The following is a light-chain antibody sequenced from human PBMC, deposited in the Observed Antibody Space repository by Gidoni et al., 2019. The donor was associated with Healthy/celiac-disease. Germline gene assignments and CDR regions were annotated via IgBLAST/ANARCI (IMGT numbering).Light chain of an antibody. CDR2: KAS. CDR3: QQYNSYSRT. CDR1: QSISSW. J-gene: IGKJ1*01. Sequence: DIQVTQSPSTLSASVGDRVTITCRASQSISSWFAWYQQKPGKAPKLLIYKASSLESGVPSRFSGSGSGTDFTLTISSLQPDDFATYYCQQYNSYSRTFGQGTKVESK. V-gene: IGKV1-5*03.